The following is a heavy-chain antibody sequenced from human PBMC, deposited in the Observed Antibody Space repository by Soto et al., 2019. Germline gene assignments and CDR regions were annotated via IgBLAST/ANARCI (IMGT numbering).Heavy chain of an antibody. CDR3: ARDSNTAPRSSDY. V-gene: IGHV3-7*01. CDR2: IKDDGSVK. D-gene: IGHD5-18*01. CDR1: GFTFSNFW. J-gene: IGHJ4*02. Sequence: GGSLRLSCAASGFTFSNFWMGWVRQAPGKGLEWVASIKDDGSVKYYVVSVKGRFTISRDNAKYSLYLQMDSLRADDTAVYYCARDSNTAPRSSDYWGQGALVTVSS.